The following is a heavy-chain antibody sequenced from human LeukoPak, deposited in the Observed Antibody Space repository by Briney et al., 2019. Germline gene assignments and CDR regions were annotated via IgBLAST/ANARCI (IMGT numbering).Heavy chain of an antibody. CDR1: GFTFSSYS. D-gene: IGHD1-1*01. Sequence: PGGSLRLSCAASGFTFSSYSMNWVRQAPGKGLEWVSSISSSSSYIYYADSVKGRFTISRDNAKNSLYLQMNSLRAEDTAVYYCARDPYNWNDVVEFDYWGQGTLVTVSS. J-gene: IGHJ4*02. CDR3: ARDPYNWNDVVEFDY. V-gene: IGHV3-21*01. CDR2: ISSSSSYI.